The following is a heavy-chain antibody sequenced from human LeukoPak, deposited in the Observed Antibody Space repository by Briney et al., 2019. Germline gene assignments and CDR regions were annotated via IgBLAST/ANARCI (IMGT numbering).Heavy chain of an antibody. D-gene: IGHD6-19*01. CDR2: IIPIFGTA. J-gene: IGHJ4*02. CDR1: GGTFSSYA. V-gene: IGHV1-69*13. CDR3: ARGVSSGWPFDY. Sequence: ASVKVSCKASGGTFSSYAISRVRQAPGQGLERMGGIIPIFGTANYAQKFQGRVTITADESTSTAYMELSSLRSEDTAVYYCARGVSSGWPFDYWGQGTLVTVSS.